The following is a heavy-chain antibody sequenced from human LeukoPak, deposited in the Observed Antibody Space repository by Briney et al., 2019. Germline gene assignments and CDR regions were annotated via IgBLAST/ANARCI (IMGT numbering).Heavy chain of an antibody. CDR3: ARYYYDSSGYSSSDY. V-gene: IGHV4-39*01. Sequence: SETLSLTCTVSGGSISSSSYYWGWIRQPPGKGLEWIGSIYYSGSTYYNPSLKSRVTISVDTSKNQFSLKLGSVTAADTAVYYCARYYYDSSGYSSSDYWGQGTLVTVSS. J-gene: IGHJ4*02. CDR2: IYYSGST. CDR1: GGSISSSSYY. D-gene: IGHD3-22*01.